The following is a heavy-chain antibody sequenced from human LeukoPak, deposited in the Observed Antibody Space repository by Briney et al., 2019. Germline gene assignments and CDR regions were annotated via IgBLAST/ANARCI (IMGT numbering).Heavy chain of an antibody. D-gene: IGHD2-21*02. J-gene: IGHJ4*02. CDR3: ARVFRGDVVVTAIPPHFDY. V-gene: IGHV4-59*01. Sequence: SETLSLTCTVSGGSISSYYWSWIRQPPGKGLEWIGYIYYSGSTNYNPSLKSRVTISVDTSKNQFSLKLSSVTAADTAVYYCARVFRGDVVVTAIPPHFDYWGQGTLVTVSS. CDR2: IYYSGST. CDR1: GGSISSYY.